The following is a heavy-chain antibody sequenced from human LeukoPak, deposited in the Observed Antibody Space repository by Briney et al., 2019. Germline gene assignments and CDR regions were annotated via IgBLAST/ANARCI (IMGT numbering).Heavy chain of an antibody. CDR2: ISWNSGSI. Sequence: GGSLRLSCAASGFTFSSYWMHWVRQAPGKGLEWVSGISWNSGSIGYADSVKGRFTISRDNAKNSLYLQMNSLRAEDTALYYCAKDIDREWLLSTPFDYWGQGTLVTVSS. CDR3: AKDIDREWLLSTPFDY. J-gene: IGHJ4*02. CDR1: GFTFSSYW. D-gene: IGHD3-3*01. V-gene: IGHV3-9*01.